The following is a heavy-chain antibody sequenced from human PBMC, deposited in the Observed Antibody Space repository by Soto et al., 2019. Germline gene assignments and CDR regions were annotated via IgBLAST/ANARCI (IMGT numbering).Heavy chain of an antibody. Sequence: QVQLVESGGGVVQPGRSLRLSCAASGFTFSTYTLHWVRQAPGKGLEWVALISYAERNKYYADSVKGRFTISRDNSKKTLYLQMNSLRGDDTAVYYCAREQNYGSGSYDYWGQGTLVTVSS. CDR1: GFTFSTYT. J-gene: IGHJ4*02. CDR2: ISYAERNK. CDR3: AREQNYGSGSYDY. D-gene: IGHD3-10*01. V-gene: IGHV3-30*04.